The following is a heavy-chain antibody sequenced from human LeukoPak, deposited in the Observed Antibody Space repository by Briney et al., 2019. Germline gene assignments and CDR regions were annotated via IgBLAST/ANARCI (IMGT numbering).Heavy chain of an antibody. D-gene: IGHD3-10*01. CDR3: ARDYGRENYYYYGMDV. V-gene: IGHV3-74*01. J-gene: IGHJ6*02. Sequence: GGSLRLSCAASGFTFRNHWMHWVRQAPGKGLVWVSRVDGDGSGASYADFVRGRFTISRDNAKDTLYLQMNSLRAEDTAVYYCARDYGRENYYYYGMDVWGQGTTVTVSS. CDR2: VDGDGSGA. CDR1: GFTFRNHW.